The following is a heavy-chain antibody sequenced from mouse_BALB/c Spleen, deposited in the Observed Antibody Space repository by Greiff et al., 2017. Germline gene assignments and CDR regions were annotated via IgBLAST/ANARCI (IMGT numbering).Heavy chain of an antibody. Sequence: QVRLKESGPGLVAPSQSLSITCTVSGFSLTGYGVNWVRQPPGKGLEWLGMIWGDGSTDYNSALKSRLSISKDNSKSQVFLKMNSLQTDDTARYYCARDEGMITTGAWFAYWGQGTLVTVSA. J-gene: IGHJ3*01. CDR1: GFSLTGYG. CDR3: ARDEGMITTGAWFAY. CDR2: IWGDGST. D-gene: IGHD2-4*01. V-gene: IGHV2-6-7*01.